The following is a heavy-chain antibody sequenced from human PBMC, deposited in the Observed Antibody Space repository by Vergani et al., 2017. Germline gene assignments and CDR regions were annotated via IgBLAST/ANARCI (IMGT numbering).Heavy chain of an antibody. CDR3: ARASRYFGWTNNNWFDP. J-gene: IGHJ5*02. V-gene: IGHV1-2*02. D-gene: IGHD3-9*01. CDR1: GYTFTGYY. Sequence: QVQLVQSGAEVKKPGASVKVSCKASGYTFTGYYMHWVRQAPGQGLEWMGWINPNSGGTNYAQKIQGRVTMTRATSISTAYMELSRLRSDDTAVDYCARASRYFGWTNNNWFDPWGQGTLVTVSS. CDR2: INPNSGGT.